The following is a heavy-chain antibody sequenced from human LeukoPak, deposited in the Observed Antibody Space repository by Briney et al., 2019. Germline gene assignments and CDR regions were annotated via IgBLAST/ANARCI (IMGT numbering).Heavy chain of an antibody. J-gene: IGHJ4*02. V-gene: IGHV4-34*01. CDR2: ISHSGDT. CDR1: GGSFSDSY. CDR3: ARGSNSVAY. D-gene: IGHD4-23*01. Sequence: SETLSLTCAVYGGSFSDSYWSWIRQPPGEGLEWVGEISHSGDTNYNPSLKSRVTISVDTSKNQFSPNLSSVTAADTAVYYCARGSNSVAYWGQGTLVTVSS.